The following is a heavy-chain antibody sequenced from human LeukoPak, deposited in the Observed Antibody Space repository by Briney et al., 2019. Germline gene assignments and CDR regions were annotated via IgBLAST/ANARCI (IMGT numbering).Heavy chain of an antibody. CDR3: AKSGSSGYYYYDY. V-gene: IGHV3-9*01. J-gene: IGHJ4*02. Sequence: GRSLRLSCAASGFTFDDYAMHWVRQAPGKGLEWVLGISWNSGSIGYADSVKGRFTISRDNAKNSLYLQMNSLRAEDTALYYCAKSGSSGYYYYDYWGQGTLVTVSS. CDR1: GFTFDDYA. D-gene: IGHD3-22*01. CDR2: ISWNSGSI.